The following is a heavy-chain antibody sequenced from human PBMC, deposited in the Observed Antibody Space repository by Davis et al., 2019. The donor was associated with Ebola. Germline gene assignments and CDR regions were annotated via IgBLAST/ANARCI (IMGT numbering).Heavy chain of an antibody. CDR1: GFTFSSYA. D-gene: IGHD2-15*01. CDR2: ISSNVGRT. Sequence: GGSLRLSCSASGFTFSSYAMHWVRQAPGKGLEYVSAISSNVGRTYYADSVKGRFTISRDNSKNTLYLQMSSLRAEDTAVYYCAKDLGYCSGGSCLFVDYWGQGTLVTVSS. CDR3: AKDLGYCSGGSCLFVDY. J-gene: IGHJ4*02. V-gene: IGHV3-64D*06.